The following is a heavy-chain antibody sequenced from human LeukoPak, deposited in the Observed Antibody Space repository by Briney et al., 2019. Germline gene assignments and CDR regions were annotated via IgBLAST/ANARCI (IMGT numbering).Heavy chain of an antibody. V-gene: IGHV4-34*01. D-gene: IGHD3-22*01. CDR2: INHSGST. Sequence: PSETLSLTCAVYGGSFSGYYWSWIRQPPGQGLEWLGEINHSGSTNYNPSLKSRVTISVDTSKNQFSLKLSSVTAADTAVYYCARGPTYYYDSSGYSFFFQHWGQGTLVTVSS. J-gene: IGHJ1*01. CDR3: ARGPTYYYDSSGYSFFFQH. CDR1: GGSFSGYY.